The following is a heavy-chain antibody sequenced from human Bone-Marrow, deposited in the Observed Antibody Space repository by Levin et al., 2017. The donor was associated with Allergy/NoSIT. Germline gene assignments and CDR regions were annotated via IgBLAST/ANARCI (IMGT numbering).Heavy chain of an antibody. Sequence: SGPTLVKPTQTLTLTCTFSGFSLSNTGVAVGWIRQPPGKALEWLALIYWDDDKRYSPSLKSRLTITKDTSKKQVVLTMTNVDPGDTATYYCAHRTQLVPYDFWGQGILVAVSS. CDR3: AHRTQLVPYDF. J-gene: IGHJ4*02. V-gene: IGHV2-5*02. CDR2: IYWDDDK. CDR1: GFSLSNTGVA. D-gene: IGHD6-6*01.